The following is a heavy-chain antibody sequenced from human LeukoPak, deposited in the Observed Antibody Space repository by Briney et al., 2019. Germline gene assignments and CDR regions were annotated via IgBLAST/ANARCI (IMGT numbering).Heavy chain of an antibody. CDR2: IKQDGSEK. D-gene: IGHD6-13*01. CDR3: ARIPGIAAAGIDY. J-gene: IGHJ4*02. V-gene: IGHV3-7*03. CDR1: GFTFSSYW. Sequence: GSLRLSCAASGFTFSSYWMSWVRQAPGKGLEWVANIKQDGSEKYYVDSVEGRFTISRDNAKNSLYLQMNSLRAEDTAVYYCARIPGIAAAGIDYWGQGTLVTVSS.